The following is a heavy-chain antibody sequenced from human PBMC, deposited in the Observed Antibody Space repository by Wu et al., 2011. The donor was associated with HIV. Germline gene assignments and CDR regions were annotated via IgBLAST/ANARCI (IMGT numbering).Heavy chain of an antibody. J-gene: IGHJ6*02. D-gene: IGHD3-9*01. Sequence: QVQLVQSGAEVKKPGSSVKVSCKASGGTFSSYGISWVRQAPGQGLEWMGGIIPMFGTAKYAQKFQGRVTITTDESTSTAYMELSSLRSEDTAIYYCARSPRDILTGISSQFHLDVWGQGTTVTVSS. CDR3: ARSPRDILTGISSQFHLDV. CDR1: GGTFSSYG. CDR2: IIPMFGTA. V-gene: IGHV1-69*05.